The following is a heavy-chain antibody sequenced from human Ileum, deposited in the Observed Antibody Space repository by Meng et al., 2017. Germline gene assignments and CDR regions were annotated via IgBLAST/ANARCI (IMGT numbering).Heavy chain of an antibody. Sequence: GESLKISCAASGFSFSTYSMSWVRQAPGKGLEWVSGVYESNAYTNYADSVKGRFTISRDNSKNMVYLEMNNLRAEDTDLYYCVRDRLWTQGWFQFVFSFEVWGRGTRVTVSS. V-gene: IGHV3-23*01. CDR2: VYESNAYT. CDR1: GFSFSTYS. D-gene: IGHD5-18*01. J-gene: IGHJ3*01. CDR3: VRDRLWTQGWFQFVFSFEV.